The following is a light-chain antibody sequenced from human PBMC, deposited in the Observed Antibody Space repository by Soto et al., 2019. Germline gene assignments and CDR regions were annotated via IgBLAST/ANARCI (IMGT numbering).Light chain of an antibody. CDR1: SSNIGAGYD. Sequence: QSVLTQPPSVSGAPGQRVTISCTGSSSNIGAGYDIHWYQQLPGTAPKLLIYGNSNRPSGVPDRFSGSKSGTSASLAITGLQADDEADYYCQSYDSSLSGSLVFGGGTKVTVL. CDR2: GNS. CDR3: QSYDSSLSGSLV. V-gene: IGLV1-40*01. J-gene: IGLJ3*02.